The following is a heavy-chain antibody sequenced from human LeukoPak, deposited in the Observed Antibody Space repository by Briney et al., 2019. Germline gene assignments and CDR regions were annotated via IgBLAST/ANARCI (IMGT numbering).Heavy chain of an antibody. D-gene: IGHD1-26*01. J-gene: IGHJ4*02. CDR1: GYTFTSYG. V-gene: IGHV1-18*01. CDR2: ISAYNGNT. Sequence: ASVKVSCKASGYTFTSYGISWVRQAPGQGLEWMGWISAYNGNTNYAQKLQGRVTMTTDRSTNTVSMDLGSLRFEDTAIYYCAREFPGGTRGFDFWGQGTLVTVSS. CDR3: AREFPGGTRGFDF.